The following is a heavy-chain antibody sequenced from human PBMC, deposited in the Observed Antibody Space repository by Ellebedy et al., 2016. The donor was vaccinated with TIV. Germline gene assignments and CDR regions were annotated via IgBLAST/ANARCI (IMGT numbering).Heavy chain of an antibody. CDR3: ARDLSRCGGDCYNY. J-gene: IGHJ4*02. CDR2: ISSSGSTI. Sequence: GGSLRLXCAASGFTFSDYYMSWIRQAPGKGLEWVSYISSSGSTICYADSVKGRFTISRDNAKNSLYLQMNSLRAEDTAVYYCARDLSRCGGDCYNYWGQGTLVTVSS. V-gene: IGHV3-11*01. CDR1: GFTFSDYY. D-gene: IGHD2-21*01.